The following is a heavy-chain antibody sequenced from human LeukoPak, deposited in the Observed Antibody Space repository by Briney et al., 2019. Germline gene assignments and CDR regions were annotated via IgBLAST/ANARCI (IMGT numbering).Heavy chain of an antibody. CDR3: AREIAVTNKYYFDY. D-gene: IGHD6-19*01. CDR1: GYSISSGYY. CDR2: IYHSGST. V-gene: IGHV4-38-2*02. J-gene: IGHJ4*02. Sequence: SETLSLTCTVSGYSISSGYYWGWIRQPPGKGLEWIGSIYHSGSTFYNPSLKSRVTISVDTSKNQFSLKLSSVTAADTAVYYCAREIAVTNKYYFDYWGQGTLVTVSS.